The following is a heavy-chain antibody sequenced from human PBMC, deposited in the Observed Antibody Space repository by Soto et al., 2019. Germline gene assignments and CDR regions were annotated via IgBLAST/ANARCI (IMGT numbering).Heavy chain of an antibody. Sequence: GESLKISCSGHGYDFVTNLIGWVRQRPGKGLGLMGIIYLGDSDNRYSPSFEGQVTLSADRSTSTVFLEWSFLKTSDTAMYFCALTGGFAPVYGFDVWGQGTSVTVSS. CDR2: IYLGDSDN. V-gene: IGHV5-51*01. CDR3: ALTGGFAPVYGFDV. J-gene: IGHJ6*02. CDR1: GYDFVTNL. D-gene: IGHD3-16*01.